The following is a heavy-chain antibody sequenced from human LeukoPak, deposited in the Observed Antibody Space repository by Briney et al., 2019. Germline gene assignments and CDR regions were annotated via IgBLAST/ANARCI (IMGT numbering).Heavy chain of an antibody. D-gene: IGHD4-17*01. Sequence: SQTLSPTCAVSGGSISSGGYSWSWIRQPPGKGLEWIGYIYHSGSTYYNPSLKSRVTISVDRSKNQFSLKLSSVTAADTAVYYCARGVTGGYGDYGFDYWGQGTLVTVSS. CDR3: ARGVTGGYGDYGFDY. J-gene: IGHJ4*02. CDR1: GGSISSGGYS. CDR2: IYHSGST. V-gene: IGHV4-30-2*01.